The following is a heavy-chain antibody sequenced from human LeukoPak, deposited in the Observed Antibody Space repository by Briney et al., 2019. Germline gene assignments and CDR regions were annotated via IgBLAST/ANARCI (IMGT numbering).Heavy chain of an antibody. J-gene: IGHJ4*02. D-gene: IGHD3-10*01. Sequence: SETLSLTCTVSGGSISSYYWSWIRQPPGKGLEWIGYIYYSGSTNYNLSLKSRVTISVDTSKNQFSLKLSSVTAADTAVYYCAGDSRGSGSYYGAIDWGQGTLVTVSS. CDR1: GGSISSYY. CDR2: IYYSGST. V-gene: IGHV4-59*01. CDR3: AGDSRGSGSYYGAID.